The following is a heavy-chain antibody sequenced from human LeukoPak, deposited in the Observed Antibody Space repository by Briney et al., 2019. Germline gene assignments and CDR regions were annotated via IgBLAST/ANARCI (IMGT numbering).Heavy chain of an antibody. Sequence: TGGSLRLSCAASGFIISGCAMSWVRQAPGKGLEWVSSISYSGDGTKYADSVKGRCTISREDSKNTLYLQMNSLRAEDTAVYYCAKGDTPDNSYNYFAPWGQGTLVTVSS. J-gene: IGHJ5*02. CDR2: ISYSGDGT. CDR3: AKGDTPDNSYNYFAP. D-gene: IGHD1-1*01. CDR1: GFIISGCA. V-gene: IGHV3-23*01.